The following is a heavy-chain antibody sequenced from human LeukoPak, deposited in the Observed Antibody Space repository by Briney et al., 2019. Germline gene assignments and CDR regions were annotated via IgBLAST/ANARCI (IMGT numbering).Heavy chain of an antibody. CDR1: GFTFSSYS. J-gene: IGHJ4*02. V-gene: IGHV3-48*01. CDR2: ISSSSTI. CDR3: ARGAYYDSSSKPW. D-gene: IGHD3-22*01. Sequence: PGGSLRLSRAASGFTFSSYSMNWVRQAPGKGLEWVSYISSSSTIYYADSVKGRFTISRDNAKNSLYLQMNSLRAEDTAVYYCARGAYYDSSSKPWWGQGTPVTVSS.